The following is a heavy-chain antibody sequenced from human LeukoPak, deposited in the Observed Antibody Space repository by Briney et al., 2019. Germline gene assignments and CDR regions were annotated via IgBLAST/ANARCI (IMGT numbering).Heavy chain of an antibody. V-gene: IGHV4-4*07. Sequence: SETLSLTCTVSGGSISSYYWSWIRQPAGKGLEWIGRIYTSGSTNYNPSLKSRVTMSEDTSKNQFSLELSSVTAADTAVYYCARALRDSYNWSYDAFDIWGQGTMVTVSS. CDR1: GGSISSYY. CDR2: IYTSGST. J-gene: IGHJ3*02. CDR3: ARALRDSYNWSYDAFDI. D-gene: IGHD1-20*01.